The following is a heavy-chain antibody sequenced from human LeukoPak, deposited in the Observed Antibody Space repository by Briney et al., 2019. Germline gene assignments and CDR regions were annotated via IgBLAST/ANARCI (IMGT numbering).Heavy chain of an antibody. CDR3: ASGASPVAANTRDYFDY. D-gene: IGHD2-15*01. CDR2: INPNNGGT. Sequence: ASVKVSCKASGYTFTGYYAHWVRQAPGQGLQWMGWINPNNGGTNYAQKFQGRVTMTRDTSISTAYMELSRLTSDDTAVYYCASGASPVAANTRDYFDYWAREPWSPSPQ. V-gene: IGHV1-2*02. CDR1: GYTFTGYY. J-gene: IGHJ4*02.